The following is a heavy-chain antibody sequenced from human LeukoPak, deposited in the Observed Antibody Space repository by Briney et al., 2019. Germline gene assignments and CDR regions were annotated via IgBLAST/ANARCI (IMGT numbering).Heavy chain of an antibody. V-gene: IGHV1-69*04. J-gene: IGHJ5*02. Sequence: SVKVPCKASGGTFSSYAISWVRQAPGQGLEWMGRIIPILGIANYAQKFQGRVTITADKSTSTAYMELSGLRSEDTAVYYCARDMLKVPTPSDPWGQGTLVTVSS. D-gene: IGHD3-10*02. CDR2: IIPILGIA. CDR3: ARDMLKVPTPSDP. CDR1: GGTFSSYA.